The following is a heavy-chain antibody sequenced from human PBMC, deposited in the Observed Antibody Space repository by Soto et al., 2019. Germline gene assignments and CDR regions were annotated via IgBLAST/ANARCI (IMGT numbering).Heavy chain of an antibody. V-gene: IGHV1-18*01. CDR2: ISAYNGNT. CDR3: ARDRSSGGSRNWFDP. Sequence: ASVQVSCKASGYTFTSYGISWVRQAPGQGLEWMGWISAYNGNTNYAQKLQGRVTMTTDTSTSTAYMELRSLRSDDTAVYYCARDRSSGGSRNWFDPWGQGTLVTVSS. CDR1: GYTFTSYG. J-gene: IGHJ5*02. D-gene: IGHD2-15*01.